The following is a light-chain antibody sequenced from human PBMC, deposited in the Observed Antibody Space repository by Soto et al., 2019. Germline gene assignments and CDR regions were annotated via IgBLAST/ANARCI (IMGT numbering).Light chain of an antibody. Sequence: EIVLTQSPGTLSLSPGERATLSCRASQSVPSNFLAWYQQKPGQAPILVIYGVSRRATGIPDRFSGSGSGTDFTLTISRLEPEYFVVYCCQQYDSSWTFGQGTQVEIK. CDR1: QSVPSNF. V-gene: IGKV3-20*01. J-gene: IGKJ1*01. CDR2: GVS. CDR3: QQYDSSWT.